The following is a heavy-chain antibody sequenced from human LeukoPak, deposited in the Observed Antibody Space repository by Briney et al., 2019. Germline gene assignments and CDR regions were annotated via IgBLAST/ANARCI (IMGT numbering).Heavy chain of an antibody. Sequence: GGSLRLSYAASGFTFSSYGMHWVRQAPGKGLEWVAVISYDGSNKYYADSVKGRFTISRDNSKNTLYLQMNSLRAEDTAVYYCAKDPRPYGSGSYYPPGWWGQGTLVTVSS. J-gene: IGHJ4*02. CDR3: AKDPRPYGSGSYYPPGW. D-gene: IGHD3-10*01. CDR2: ISYDGSNK. CDR1: GFTFSSYG. V-gene: IGHV3-30*18.